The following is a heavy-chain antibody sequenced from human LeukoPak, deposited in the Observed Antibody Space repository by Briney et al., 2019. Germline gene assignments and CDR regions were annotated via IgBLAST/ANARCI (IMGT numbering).Heavy chain of an antibody. CDR1: GGSISSNY. CDR2: IYSGGST. D-gene: IGHD3-22*01. J-gene: IGHJ4*02. Sequence: ETLSLTCTVSGGSISSNYMSWVRQAPGKGLEWVSVIYSGGSTYYADSVKGRFTISRDNSKNTLYLQMNSLRAEDTAVYYCARSGYYYAFDYWGQGTLVTVSS. V-gene: IGHV3-53*01. CDR3: ARSGYYYAFDY.